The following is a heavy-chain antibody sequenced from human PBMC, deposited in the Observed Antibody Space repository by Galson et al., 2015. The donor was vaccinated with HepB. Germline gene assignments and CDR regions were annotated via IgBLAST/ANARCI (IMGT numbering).Heavy chain of an antibody. CDR2: ITNDGVGT. CDR1: GFNFNYYA. V-gene: IGHV3-64D*06. D-gene: IGHD3-9*01. CDR3: VKEDILSGFSVGGFHV. J-gene: IGHJ3*01. Sequence: SLRLSCAASGFNFNYYAMHWVRQAPGRGLEYISGITNDGVGTNYADSVNGRFTISRDNARKSLNLQVTSLRPEDTALYYCVKEDILSGFSVGGFHVWGQGTMVTVSS.